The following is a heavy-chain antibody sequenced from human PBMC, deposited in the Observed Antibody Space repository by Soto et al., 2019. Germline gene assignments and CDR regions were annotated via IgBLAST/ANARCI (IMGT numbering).Heavy chain of an antibody. CDR3: ASRKSSPYFDY. D-gene: IGHD3-10*01. V-gene: IGHV4-4*02. J-gene: IGHJ4*02. Sequence: NPSETLSLTCAVSGGSISSSNWWSWVRQPPGKGLEWIGEIYHSGSTNYNQYHKSRITITVDKSKKQFSLKLRSMNAADTTVYYCASRKSSPYFDYWGQGTLVTVSS. CDR1: GGSISSSNW. CDR2: IYHSGST.